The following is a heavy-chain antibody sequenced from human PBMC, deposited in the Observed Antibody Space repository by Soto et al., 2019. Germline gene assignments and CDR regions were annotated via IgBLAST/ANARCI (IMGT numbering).Heavy chain of an antibody. CDR1: GGSISSSSYY. CDR2: IYYSGST. Sequence: QLQLQESGPGLVKPSETLSLTCTVSGGSISSSSYYWGWIRQPPGKGLEWIGSIYYSGSTYYNPSLKSRVTISVDTSKNQFSLKLSSVTPADTAVYYCAKGGSGSYSNAFDIWGQGTMVTVSS. D-gene: IGHD3-10*01. CDR3: AKGGSGSYSNAFDI. V-gene: IGHV4-39*01. J-gene: IGHJ3*02.